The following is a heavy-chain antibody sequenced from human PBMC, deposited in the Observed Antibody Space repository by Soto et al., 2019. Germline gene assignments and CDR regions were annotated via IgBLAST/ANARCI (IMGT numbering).Heavy chain of an antibody. Sequence: SETLSLTCTVSGGSISSSSYYWGWIRQPPGKGLEWIGSIYYSGSTYYNPSLKSRVTISVDTSKNQFSLKLSSVTAADTAVYYCARQAPYYYDSSGLEYWGQGTLVTVSS. CDR2: IYYSGST. J-gene: IGHJ4*02. CDR3: ARQAPYYYDSSGLEY. V-gene: IGHV4-39*01. CDR1: GGSISSSSYY. D-gene: IGHD3-22*01.